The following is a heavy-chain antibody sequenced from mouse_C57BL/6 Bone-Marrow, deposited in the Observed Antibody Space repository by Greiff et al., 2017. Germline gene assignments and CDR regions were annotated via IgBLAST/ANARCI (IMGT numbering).Heavy chain of an antibody. CDR3: ARPYYSNYWYFDV. V-gene: IGHV1-55*01. J-gene: IGHJ1*03. D-gene: IGHD2-5*01. Sequence: QVQLQQPGAELVKPGASVKMSCKASGYTFTSYWITWVKQRPGQGLEWIGDIYPGSGSTNYNEKFKSKATLTVDTSSSTAYMQLSSLTSGDSAVYYCARPYYSNYWYFDVWGTGTTVTVSA. CDR2: IYPGSGST. CDR1: GYTFTSYW.